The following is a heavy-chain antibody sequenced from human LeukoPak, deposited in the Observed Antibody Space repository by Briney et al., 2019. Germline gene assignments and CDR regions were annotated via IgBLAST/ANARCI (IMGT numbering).Heavy chain of an antibody. CDR2: INPNSGGT. D-gene: IGHD3-22*01. CDR1: GYTFTGYY. J-gene: IGHJ4*02. Sequence: ASVKVSCKASGYTFTGYYMHWVRQAPGQGLEWMGWINPNSGGTNYAQKFQGRVTMTRDTSISTAYMELSRLRSDDTAVYYCARGPDSSGYYPFDYWGQGTLVTVSS. V-gene: IGHV1-2*02. CDR3: ARGPDSSGYYPFDY.